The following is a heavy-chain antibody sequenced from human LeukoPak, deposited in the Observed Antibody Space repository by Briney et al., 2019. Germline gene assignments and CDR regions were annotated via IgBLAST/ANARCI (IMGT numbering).Heavy chain of an antibody. Sequence: SETLSLTCTVSGGGISSYYWSWIRQPPGKALEWIGYVYYSGSTNYNPALESRVTISVDTSKVQLSLRLKSLTAADTAVYYCARVDPDSSSTLEVFDYWGQGTLVTVSS. CDR1: GGGISSYY. D-gene: IGHD6-6*01. V-gene: IGHV4-59*01. CDR2: VYYSGST. CDR3: ARVDPDSSSTLEVFDY. J-gene: IGHJ4*02.